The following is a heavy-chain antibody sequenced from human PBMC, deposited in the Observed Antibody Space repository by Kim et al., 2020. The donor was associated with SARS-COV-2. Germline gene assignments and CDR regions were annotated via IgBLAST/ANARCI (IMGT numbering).Heavy chain of an antibody. Sequence: SETLSLTCTVSGGSISSSSYYWGWIRQHPGKGLEWIGSIYYSGSTYYNPSLKSRVTISVDTSKNQFSLKLSSVTAADTAVYYCARAAGGGAMGSWGQGTL. V-gene: IGHV4-39*01. CDR2: IYYSGST. D-gene: IGHD5-18*01. CDR3: ARAAGGGAMGS. J-gene: IGHJ5*02. CDR1: GGSISSSSYY.